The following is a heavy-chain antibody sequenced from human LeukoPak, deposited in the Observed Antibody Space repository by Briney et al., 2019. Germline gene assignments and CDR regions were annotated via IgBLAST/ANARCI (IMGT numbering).Heavy chain of an antibody. V-gene: IGHV1-69*13. CDR1: VATFTSYA. J-gene: IGHJ6*03. CDR2: IIPIFGTA. CDR3: ASPLVGATFSRHAYYYYMDV. Sequence: SVKLSCKASVATFTSYAIGWVRQAPGQGLEWRGGIIPIFGTANYAQKFQGRVTITADESTSTAYMELSSLRSEDTAVYYCASPLVGATFSRHAYYYYMDVWGKGTTVTVSS. D-gene: IGHD1-26*01.